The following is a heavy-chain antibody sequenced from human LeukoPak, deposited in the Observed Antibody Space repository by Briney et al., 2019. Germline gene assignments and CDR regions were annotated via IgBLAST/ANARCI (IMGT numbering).Heavy chain of an antibody. CDR3: ARWPLYTMVRGVPERYFDL. CDR2: ISSSSSYI. J-gene: IGHJ2*01. CDR1: GFTFSSYS. Sequence: GGSLRLSCAASGFTFSSYSMNWVRQAPGKGLEWVSSISSSSSYIYYADLVKGRFTISRDNAKNSLYLQMNSLRAEDAAVYYCARWPLYTMVRGVPERYFDLWGRGTLVTVSS. V-gene: IGHV3-21*01. D-gene: IGHD3-10*01.